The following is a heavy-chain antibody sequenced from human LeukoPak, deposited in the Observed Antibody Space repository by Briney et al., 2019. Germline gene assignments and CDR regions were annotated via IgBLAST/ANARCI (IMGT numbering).Heavy chain of an antibody. CDR2: IYYSGST. V-gene: IGHV4-31*02. CDR1: GFTFSSYAMH. Sequence: LRLSCAASGFTFSSYAMHWVRQAPGKGLEWIGYIYYSGSTYYNPSLKSRVTVSVDTSKNQFSLTLSSVTAADTAVFYCARVSTTVTTSWFDPWGQGTLVTVSS. D-gene: IGHD4-17*01. CDR3: ARVSTTVTTSWFDP. J-gene: IGHJ5*02.